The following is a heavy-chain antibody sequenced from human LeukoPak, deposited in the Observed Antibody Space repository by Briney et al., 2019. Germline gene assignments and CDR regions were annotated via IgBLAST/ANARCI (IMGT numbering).Heavy chain of an antibody. CDR3: ARDFSTHHLPDY. V-gene: IGHV1-18*01. Sequence: GASVNVSCKASGYTFTNYGISWVRQAPGQGLEWMGWISAYNGNTNYAQKLQGRVTMTTDTSTRTAYMELRSLRSDDTAVYYCARDFSTHHLPDYWGQGSLVTVSS. CDR2: ISAYNGNT. CDR1: GYTFTNYG. D-gene: IGHD2-2*01. J-gene: IGHJ4*02.